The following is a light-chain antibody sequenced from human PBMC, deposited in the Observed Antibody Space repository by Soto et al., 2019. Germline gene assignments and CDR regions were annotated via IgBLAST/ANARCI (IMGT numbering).Light chain of an antibody. CDR3: QQYGSSPPLT. Sequence: EIVLTQSPGTLSLSPGERATLSCRASQSVSSSYLAWYQQKPGQAPRLLIYGASSRATGIPDRFRGSGSGTDFTLTISRLEPEDFAVYYCQQYGSSPPLTFGGGTKVEI. J-gene: IGKJ4*01. V-gene: IGKV3-20*01. CDR2: GAS. CDR1: QSVSSSY.